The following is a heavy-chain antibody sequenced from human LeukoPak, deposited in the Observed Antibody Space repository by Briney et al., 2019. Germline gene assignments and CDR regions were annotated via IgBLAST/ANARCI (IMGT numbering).Heavy chain of an antibody. V-gene: IGHV4-39*07. J-gene: IGHJ4*02. D-gene: IGHD6-13*01. CDR2: IYYSGST. CDR3: ARDILATSIAAPYY. Sequence: PSATLSLTCTVSGGSISSSSYYWGWIRQPPGKGLEWIGSIYYSGSTYYNPSLKSRVTISVDTSKNQFSLKLSSVTAADTAVYYCARDILATSIAAPYYWGQGTLVTVPS. CDR1: GGSISSSSYY.